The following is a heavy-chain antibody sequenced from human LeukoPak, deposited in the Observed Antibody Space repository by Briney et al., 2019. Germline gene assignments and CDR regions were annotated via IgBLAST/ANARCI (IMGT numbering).Heavy chain of an antibody. CDR2: IYYSGST. V-gene: IGHV4-39*07. CDR1: GGSISSSSYY. CDR3: ARGVAGGGWFDP. D-gene: IGHD1-14*01. Sequence: PETLSLTCTVSGGSISSSSYYWGWIRQPPGKGLEWIGSIYYSGSTNYNPSLKSRVTISVDTSKNQFSLKLSSVTAADTAVYYCARGVAGGGWFDPWGQGTLVTVSS. J-gene: IGHJ5*02.